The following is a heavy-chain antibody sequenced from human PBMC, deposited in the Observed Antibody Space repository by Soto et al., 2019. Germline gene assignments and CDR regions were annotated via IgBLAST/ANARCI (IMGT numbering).Heavy chain of an antibody. D-gene: IGHD5-18*01. CDR2: INHSGST. V-gene: IGHV4-34*01. Sequence: QVQLQQWGAGLLKPSETLSLTCAVYGGSFSDYYWSWIRQPPGKGLEWIGEINHSGSTNYNPSLKSRVTISVDTSKSHFSLKVSSVTAADTAVYYCAREPVVDTAMVSVFDYWGQGTLVTVSS. J-gene: IGHJ4*02. CDR1: GGSFSDYY. CDR3: AREPVVDTAMVSVFDY.